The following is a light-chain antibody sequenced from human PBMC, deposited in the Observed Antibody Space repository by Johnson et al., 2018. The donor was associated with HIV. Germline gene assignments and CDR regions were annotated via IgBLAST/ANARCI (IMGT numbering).Light chain of an antibody. Sequence: QSVLTQPPSVSAATGQKVTISCSGSSSNIGNNYVSWYQQLPGTAPKLLIYENNKRPSGIPDRISGAKSGTSATLGITGLPPGDEADYYCGTRDSSLSAYNYVFGTGTKVTVL. V-gene: IGLV1-51*02. CDR1: SSNIGNNY. CDR3: GTRDSSLSAYNYV. CDR2: ENN. J-gene: IGLJ1*01.